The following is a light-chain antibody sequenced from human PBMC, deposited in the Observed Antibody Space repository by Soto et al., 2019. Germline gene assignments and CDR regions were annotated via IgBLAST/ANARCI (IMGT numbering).Light chain of an antibody. Sequence: DIQLTQSPSTLSASVGDRVTITCRASQSISSWLAWYQQKPGKAPKILIYKTSNLESGVPSRFSGSGSGTEFTLTISSLQPDDFATYYCQYYNNYWCTFGQGTKVEIK. V-gene: IGKV1-5*03. CDR3: QYYNNYWCT. J-gene: IGKJ1*01. CDR2: KTS. CDR1: QSISSW.